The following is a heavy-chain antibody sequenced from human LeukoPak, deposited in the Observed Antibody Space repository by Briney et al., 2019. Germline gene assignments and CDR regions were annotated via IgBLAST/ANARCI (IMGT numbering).Heavy chain of an antibody. CDR3: AKDVMLRGVNPYYFDY. CDR1: GFTFSNYA. Sequence: GGSLRLSCAASGFTFSNYAMTWVRQAPGKGLECVSAISGTGVGTYYADSEKGRFTISRDNSRSTLYLQMNSLRAEDTALYYCAKDVMLRGVNPYYFDYWGQGTLVTVSS. D-gene: IGHD3-10*01. CDR2: ISGTGVGT. V-gene: IGHV3-23*01. J-gene: IGHJ4*02.